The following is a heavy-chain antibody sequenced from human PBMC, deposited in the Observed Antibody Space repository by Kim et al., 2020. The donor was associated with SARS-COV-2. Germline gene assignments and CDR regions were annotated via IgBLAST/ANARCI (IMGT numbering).Heavy chain of an antibody. CDR2: MNPNSGNT. J-gene: IGHJ6*03. V-gene: IGHV1-8*01. D-gene: IGHD3-10*01. CDR1: FSPFPLSS. Sequence: ASVPVSFPSSFSPFPLSSLPLFLHATGQGLEWMGWMNPNSGNTGYAQKFQGRVTMTRNTSISTAYIELSSLRSEDTAVYYCARAKLVQGVFYYYYYMDVW. CDR3: ARAKLVQGVFYYYYYMDV.